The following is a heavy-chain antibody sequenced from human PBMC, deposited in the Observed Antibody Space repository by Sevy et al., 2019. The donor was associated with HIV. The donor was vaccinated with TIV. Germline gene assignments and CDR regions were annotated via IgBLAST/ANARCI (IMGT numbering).Heavy chain of an antibody. CDR3: AGALYDSSGSFDALDI. V-gene: IGHV3-23*01. CDR2: IFLGGDGT. Sequence: GGSLRLSCVASGFTFSNYAMNWVRQAPGKGLEWVSTIFLGGDGTYYADSVKGRFTISRDNSKDTVYLQLSSLRADDTAVYYCAGALYDSSGSFDALDIWGQGTMVTVSS. CDR1: GFTFSNYA. D-gene: IGHD3-22*01. J-gene: IGHJ3*02.